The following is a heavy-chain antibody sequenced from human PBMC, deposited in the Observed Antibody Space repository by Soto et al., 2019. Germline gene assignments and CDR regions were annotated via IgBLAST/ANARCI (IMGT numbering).Heavy chain of an antibody. V-gene: IGHV6-1*01. J-gene: IGHJ4*02. CDR3: ARGNSDYVYLFDY. D-gene: IGHD5-12*01. Sequence: SQTLSLTCVISGASASSHSASWNWLRQCPSRGLEWLGMTDYRSKWYYDNGISVKSRVTIVPDTCKNQFSLQLNSVTPEDTTVYYSARGNSDYVYLFDYWGQGTLVTVSS. CDR1: GASASSHSAS. CDR2: TDYRSKWYY.